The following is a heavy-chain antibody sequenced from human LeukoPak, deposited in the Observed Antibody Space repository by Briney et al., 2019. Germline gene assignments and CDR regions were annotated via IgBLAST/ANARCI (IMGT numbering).Heavy chain of an antibody. CDR3: ARAYSRSHYYLDY. CDR2: INPSGDST. CDR1: GYTFISYD. J-gene: IGHJ4*02. D-gene: IGHD6-13*01. V-gene: IGHV1-46*01. Sequence: ASVKVSCKASGYTFISYDIHWVRQAPGQGLEWMGKINPSGDSTTYAQKIQGRVAMTRDTSTSTVYMDLSSLRSEDTAVYYCARAYSRSHYYLDYWGQGTLVTVSS.